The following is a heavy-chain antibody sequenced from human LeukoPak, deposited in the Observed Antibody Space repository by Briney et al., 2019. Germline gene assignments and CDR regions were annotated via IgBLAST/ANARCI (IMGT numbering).Heavy chain of an antibody. Sequence: GGSLRLSCAASGFTVSSNYMSWVRQAPGKGLEWVSLIYSSGTTYYADSVKGRFTISRDNAKNTLYLQMNSLRAEDTAVYYCARGRGVVPASDDAFDIWGQEAMVTVSS. CDR3: ARGRGVVPASDDAFDI. J-gene: IGHJ3*02. D-gene: IGHD2-2*01. V-gene: IGHV3-53*01. CDR1: GFTVSSNY. CDR2: IYSSGTT.